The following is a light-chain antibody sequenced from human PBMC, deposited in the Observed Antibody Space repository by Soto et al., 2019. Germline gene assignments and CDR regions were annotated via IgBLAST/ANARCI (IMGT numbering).Light chain of an antibody. CDR2: AAS. CDR1: QSISSN. J-gene: IGKJ2*01. Sequence: DIQMTQSPSSLSTSVGDRVTISCRASQSISSNLNWYQQKPGKAPRLLIYAASSLQSGVPSRFSGRGSGTHFTLTISSLQPEDFATYYCQQSYSTPYTFGQGTKLEIK. V-gene: IGKV1-39*01. CDR3: QQSYSTPYT.